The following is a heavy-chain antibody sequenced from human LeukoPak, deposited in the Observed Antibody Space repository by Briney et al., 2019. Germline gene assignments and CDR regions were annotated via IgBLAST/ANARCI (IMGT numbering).Heavy chain of an antibody. CDR3: ARARYSSGWYEGPQNPGEYYFDY. CDR1: GGSISSSNW. V-gene: IGHV4-4*02. CDR2: IYHSGST. J-gene: IGHJ4*02. D-gene: IGHD6-19*01. Sequence: SGTLSLTCAVSGGSISSSNWWSWVRQPPGKGLEWIGEIYHSGSTNYNPSLKSRVTISVDKSKNQFSLKLSSVTAADTAVYYCARARYSSGWYEGPQNPGEYYFDYWGQGTLVTVSS.